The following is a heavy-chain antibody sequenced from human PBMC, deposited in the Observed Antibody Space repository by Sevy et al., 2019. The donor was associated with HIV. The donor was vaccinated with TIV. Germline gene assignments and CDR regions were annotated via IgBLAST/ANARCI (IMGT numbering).Heavy chain of an antibody. V-gene: IGHV3-30*04. CDR2: ISYDGSNK. CDR3: ARDRPQSQIMVRGVIYYYYYYGMDV. Sequence: GGSLRLSCAASGFTFSSYAMHWVRQAPGKGLEWVAVISYDGSNKYYADSVKGQFTISRDNSKNTLYLQMNSLRAEDTAVYYWARDRPQSQIMVRGVIYYYYYYGMDVWGQGTTVTVSS. CDR1: GFTFSSYA. D-gene: IGHD3-10*01. J-gene: IGHJ6*02.